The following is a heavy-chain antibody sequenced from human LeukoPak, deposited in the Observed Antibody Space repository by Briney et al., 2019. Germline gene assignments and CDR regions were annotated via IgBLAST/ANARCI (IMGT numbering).Heavy chain of an antibody. CDR2: IIPILGIA. J-gene: IGHJ3*02. CDR3: ARGFYYYDSSGEGDAFDI. V-gene: IGHV1-69*04. D-gene: IGHD3-22*01. CDR1: GGTFSSYA. Sequence: GASVKVSCKASGGTFSSYAISWVRQAPGQGLEWMGRIIPILGIANYAQKFQGRVTMTTDTSTSTAYMELRSLRSDDTAVYYCARGFYYYDSSGEGDAFDIWGQGTMVTVSS.